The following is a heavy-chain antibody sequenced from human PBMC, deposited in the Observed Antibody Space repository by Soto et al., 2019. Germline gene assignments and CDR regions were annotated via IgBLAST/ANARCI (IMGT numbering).Heavy chain of an antibody. CDR2: VFHTGTT. Sequence: SETLSLTCTESSGSINENYYWNWIRQSPGKGLEWIGYVFHTGTTHYNPSLESRVTLSISTSKNQFSLTLTSVAASDTAICYCARDMHAGFTHYFDPWGQGTLVIASS. CDR1: SGSINENYY. D-gene: IGHD1-26*01. V-gene: IGHV4-59*01. J-gene: IGHJ5*02. CDR3: ARDMHAGFTHYFDP.